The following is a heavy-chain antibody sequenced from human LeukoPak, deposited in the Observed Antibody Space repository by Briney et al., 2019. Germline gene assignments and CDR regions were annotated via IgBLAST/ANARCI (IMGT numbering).Heavy chain of an antibody. CDR3: ARSSYSSSSSV. CDR1: GFTFSGFW. D-gene: IGHD6-6*01. CDR2: INSDGSEG. V-gene: IGHV3-7*03. Sequence: GGSLRLSCAVSGFTFSGFWMSWSRQAPGKGLEWVASINSDGSEGYHADVVKGRFTISRDNAKNSLYLQINSLRAEDTAVYYCARSSYSSSSSVWGQGTMVTVSS. J-gene: IGHJ3*01.